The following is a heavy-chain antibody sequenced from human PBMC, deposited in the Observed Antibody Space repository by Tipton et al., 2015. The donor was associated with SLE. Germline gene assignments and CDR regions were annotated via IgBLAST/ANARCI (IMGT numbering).Heavy chain of an antibody. D-gene: IGHD6-6*01. CDR3: ARDSSIAARGLGFYAVDV. Sequence: QLVQSGAEEKKPGASVKVSCKASGYTFTSYYMHWVRQAPGQGLEWMGIINPSGGSTSYAQKFQGGVTMTRDTSTSAVYMELRSLRPEGAAVYLFARDSSIAARGLGFYAVDVWGEGRAVTFSS. V-gene: IGHV1-46*01. CDR1: GYTFTSYY. CDR2: INPSGGST. J-gene: IGHJ6*04.